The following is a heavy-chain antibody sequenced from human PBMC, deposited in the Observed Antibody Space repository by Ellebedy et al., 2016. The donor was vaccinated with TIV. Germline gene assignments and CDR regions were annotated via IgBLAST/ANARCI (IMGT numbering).Heavy chain of an antibody. D-gene: IGHD1-1*01. Sequence: GGSLRLSCAASAFTISSNYISWVRQAPGKGLEWVSVISVGLTTYYADSVKGRFTVTRADSKNMVHLQMDSLRAEDTALYYCASETFNDVDLTIWGVFDLWGQGTMVTVSS. CDR1: AFTISSNY. CDR2: ISVGLTT. J-gene: IGHJ3*01. CDR3: ASETFNDVDLTIWGVFDL. V-gene: IGHV3-66*01.